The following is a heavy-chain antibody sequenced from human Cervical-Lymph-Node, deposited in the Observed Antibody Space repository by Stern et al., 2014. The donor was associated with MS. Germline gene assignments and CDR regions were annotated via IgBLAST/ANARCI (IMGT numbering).Heavy chain of an antibody. V-gene: IGHV1-24*01. Sequence: QMQLVQSGAEVKKPGASVKVSCKVSGYTLNELSMHWVRQAPGKGLEWMGGFDPEDGETIYAQKFQGRVTMTEDTSTDTAYMELSSLRSEDTAVYYCATDRDDFRSGYSAPTKGYGLDVWGQGTTVTVTS. J-gene: IGHJ6*02. CDR2: FDPEDGET. CDR1: GYTLNELS. CDR3: ATDRDDFRSGYSAPTKGYGLDV. D-gene: IGHD3-3*01.